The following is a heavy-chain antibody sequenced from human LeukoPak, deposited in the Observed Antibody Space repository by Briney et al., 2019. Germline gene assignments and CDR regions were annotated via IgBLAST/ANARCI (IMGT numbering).Heavy chain of an antibody. CDR1: GGSFSGYY. D-gene: IGHD3-16*02. CDR3: AREGITFGGVIVRRAFDI. Sequence: SETLSLTCAVYGGSFSGYYWSWIRQPPGKGREWIGEINHSGSTNYNPSLKSRVTISVDTSKNQFSLKLSSVTAADTAVYYCAREGITFGGVIVRRAFDIWGQGTMVTVSS. V-gene: IGHV4-34*01. J-gene: IGHJ3*02. CDR2: INHSGST.